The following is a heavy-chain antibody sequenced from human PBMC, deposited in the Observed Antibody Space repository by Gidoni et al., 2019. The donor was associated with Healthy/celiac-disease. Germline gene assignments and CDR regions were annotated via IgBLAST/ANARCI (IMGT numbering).Heavy chain of an antibody. D-gene: IGHD6-6*01. CDR1: GFPFRSYW. CDR3: ARKPQLAEGMDV. V-gene: IGHV3-7*01. CDR2: IKQDGSEK. Sequence: EVQPVASAGAVVQPGGSLRTSCAASGFPFRSYWMNWVRHAPGKGLERVANIKQDGSEKYYVDSVKGRFTISRDNAKNSLYLQMNSLRAEDTAVYYCARKPQLAEGMDVWSQGNTVTVSS. J-gene: IGHJ6*02.